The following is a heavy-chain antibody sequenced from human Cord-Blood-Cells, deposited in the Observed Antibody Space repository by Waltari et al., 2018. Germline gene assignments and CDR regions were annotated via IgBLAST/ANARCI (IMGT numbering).Heavy chain of an antibody. CDR2: IYYSGST. CDR3: ARQPHPWYSGSYYDFDI. CDR1: GGAISSSSYY. Sequence: QLQESGPALVKPSGTLTLTCTVSGGAISSSSYYWGWIRQPPGKWLEWIGSIYYSGSTYYKPSLKSRVTISVDTSKNQFSLKLSSVTAADTAVYYCARQPHPWYSGSYYDFDIWGQGTMVTVSS. V-gene: IGHV4-39*01. J-gene: IGHJ3*02. D-gene: IGHD1-26*01.